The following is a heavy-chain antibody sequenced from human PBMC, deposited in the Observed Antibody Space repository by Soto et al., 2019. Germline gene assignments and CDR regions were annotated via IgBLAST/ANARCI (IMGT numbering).Heavy chain of an antibody. J-gene: IGHJ4*02. V-gene: IGHV3-23*01. CDR2: ISGSGGST. CDR1: GFTFSSYA. CDR3: AKVLAKGSLYYFDY. Sequence: GGSLRLSYAASGFTFSSYAMSWVRQAPGKGLEWVSAISGSGGSTYYADSVKGRFTISRDNSKNTLYLQMNSLRAEDTAVYYCAKVLAKGSLYYFDYWGQGTLVTVSS.